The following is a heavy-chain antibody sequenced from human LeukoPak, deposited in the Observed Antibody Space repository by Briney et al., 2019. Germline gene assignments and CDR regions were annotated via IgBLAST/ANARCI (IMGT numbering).Heavy chain of an antibody. CDR2: IRYVGSNK. J-gene: IGHJ4*02. CDR1: GFTFSSYG. V-gene: IGHV3-30*02. CDR3: AKGWNWNYVESYFDY. D-gene: IGHD1-7*01. Sequence: GGSLRLSCAASGFTFSSYGMHWVRQAPGKGLEWVAFIRYVGSNKYYADSVKGRFTISRDNSKNTLYLQMNSLRAEDTAVYYCAKGWNWNYVESYFDYWGQGTLVTVSS.